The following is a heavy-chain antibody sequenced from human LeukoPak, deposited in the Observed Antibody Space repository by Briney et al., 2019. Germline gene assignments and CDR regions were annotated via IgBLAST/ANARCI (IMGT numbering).Heavy chain of an antibody. CDR2: IYYSGST. J-gene: IGHJ4*02. CDR3: VREHPGPAWDFDY. CDR1: GVSISSSSYY. Sequence: SETLSLTCTVSGVSISSSSYYWGWLRQPPGKGLEWIGSIYYSGSTYYNPSLKSRVTISVDTSKNQFSLKLSSVTAADTAVYYCVREHPGPAWDFDYWGQGTLVTVSS. V-gene: IGHV4-39*07. D-gene: IGHD2-2*01.